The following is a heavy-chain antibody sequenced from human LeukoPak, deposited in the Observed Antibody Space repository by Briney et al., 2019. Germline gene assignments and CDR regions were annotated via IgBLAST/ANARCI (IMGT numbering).Heavy chain of an antibody. CDR1: GGSISSYY. Sequence: PSETLSLTCTVSGGSISSYYWSWIRQPPGRGLEWIGYMYYSGSTNYNPSLKSRVTISVDTSKSQFSLNLSSVTAADTAVYYCARIIVGTMPPDAFDIWGQGTMVSVSS. CDR2: MYYSGST. J-gene: IGHJ3*02. V-gene: IGHV4-59*01. D-gene: IGHD1-26*01. CDR3: ARIIVGTMPPDAFDI.